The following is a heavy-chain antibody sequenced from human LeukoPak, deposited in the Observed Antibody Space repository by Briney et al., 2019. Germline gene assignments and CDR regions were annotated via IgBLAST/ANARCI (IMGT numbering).Heavy chain of an antibody. CDR2: FDPEDGET. CDR1: GYTLTELS. J-gene: IGHJ6*02. CDR3: ATVDFWSGYYTGMIEAKYYYGMDV. Sequence: ASVKVSCKVSGYTLTELSMHWVRQAPGKGLEWMGGFDPEDGETIYAQKFQGRVTMTEDTSTDTAYVELSSLRSEDTAVYYCATVDFWSGYYTGMIEAKYYYGMDVWGQGTTVTVSS. D-gene: IGHD3-3*01. V-gene: IGHV1-24*01.